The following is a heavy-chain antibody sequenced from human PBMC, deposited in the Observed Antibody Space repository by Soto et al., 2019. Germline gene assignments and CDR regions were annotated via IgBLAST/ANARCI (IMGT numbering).Heavy chain of an antibody. Sequence: EVQLLESGGGLVQPGGSLRLSCAASGFTFSSYAMSWVRQAPGKGLEWVGRIKSKTDGGTTDYAAPVKGRFTISRDDSKNTLYLQMNSLKTEDTAVYYCTTEAGTGYYYYGMDFWGQGTTVTVSS. CDR3: TTEAGTGYYYYGMDF. J-gene: IGHJ6*02. CDR2: IKSKTDGGTT. V-gene: IGHV3-15*01. D-gene: IGHD1-1*01. CDR1: GFTFSSYA.